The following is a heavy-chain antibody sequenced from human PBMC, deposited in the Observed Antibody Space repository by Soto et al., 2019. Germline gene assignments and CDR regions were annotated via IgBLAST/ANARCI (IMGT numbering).Heavy chain of an antibody. J-gene: IGHJ3*02. CDR2: IVVGSGNT. Sequence: QMQLVQSGPEVKKPGTSVKVSCKASRFTFTSSAMQWVRQARGQRLEWIGWIVVGSGNTNYAQKFQERVTITRDMSTSTAYMELSSLRSEDTAVYYCAACSSGWPNDAFDIWGQGTMVTVSS. CDR1: RFTFTSSA. V-gene: IGHV1-58*02. CDR3: AACSSGWPNDAFDI. D-gene: IGHD6-19*01.